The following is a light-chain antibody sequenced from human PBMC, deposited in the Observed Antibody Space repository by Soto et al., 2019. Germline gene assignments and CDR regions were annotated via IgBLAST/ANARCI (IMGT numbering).Light chain of an antibody. CDR1: QSISNF. V-gene: IGKV1-39*01. J-gene: IGKJ5*01. CDR3: QQSYSTPPIT. CDR2: AAS. Sequence: DIQMTQSPSFLSTSAGDRVTIFCRASQSISNFLHWYQQKPGKAPKLLIYAASSLQSGVPSRFSGSGSGTDFTLTISSLQPEDFATYYCQQSYSTPPITFGQGTRLEIK.